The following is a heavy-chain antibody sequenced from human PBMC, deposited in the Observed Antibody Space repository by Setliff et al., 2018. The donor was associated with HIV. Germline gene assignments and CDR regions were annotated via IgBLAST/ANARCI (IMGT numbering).Heavy chain of an antibody. CDR2: IKQDGSER. CDR1: GFTFSSYW. J-gene: IGHJ3*02. D-gene: IGHD3-10*01. CDR3: VRDLLWAFDM. V-gene: IGHV3-7*01. Sequence: GGSLRLSCAAPGFTFSSYWMSWVRQAPGKGLEWVANIKQDGSERSYVDSVKGRFTISRDTAKNSLYLQMNSLRPEDTALYYCVRDLLWAFDMWGPGTMVTVSS.